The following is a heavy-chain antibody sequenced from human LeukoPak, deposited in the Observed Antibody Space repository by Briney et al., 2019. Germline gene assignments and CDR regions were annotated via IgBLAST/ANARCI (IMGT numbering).Heavy chain of an antibody. CDR1: GFTFSSYA. D-gene: IGHD6-13*01. V-gene: IGHV3-23*01. CDR2: ISGSGGST. J-gene: IGHJ4*02. CDR3: AKDAAPDPYSSSWYDFDY. Sequence: GGSLRLSCAASGFTFSSYAMSWVRQAPGKGLEWVSAISGSGGSTYYADSVKGRFIISRDNSKNTLYLQMNSLRAEDTAVYYCAKDAAPDPYSSSWYDFDYWGQGTLVTVSS.